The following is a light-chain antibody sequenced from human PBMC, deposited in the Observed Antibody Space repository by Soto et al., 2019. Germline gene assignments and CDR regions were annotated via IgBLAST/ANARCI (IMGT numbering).Light chain of an antibody. V-gene: IGLV2-14*01. CDR1: SSDVGGYDY. J-gene: IGLJ1*01. CDR3: SSYTTSSSYV. CDR2: EVS. Sequence: QSARTQPSSVSLSPGQPITMSCTGTSSDVGGYDYVSWYQQHPGEVPKLIIFEVSSRPACISNRFSASKSGHTASLTISGLQAEDEADYYCSSYTTSSSYVFGPGTKVTVL.